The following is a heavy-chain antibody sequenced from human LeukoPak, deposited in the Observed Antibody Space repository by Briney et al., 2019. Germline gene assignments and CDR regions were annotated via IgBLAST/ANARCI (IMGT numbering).Heavy chain of an antibody. D-gene: IGHD3-10*01. CDR1: GFTFSSYA. V-gene: IGHV3-23*01. J-gene: IGHJ4*02. Sequence: QTGGSLRLSCAASGFTFSSYAMSWVRKAPGKGLEWVSAVTGSGGSTYYADSVKGRFTISRDNSKNTLYLQMNSLRAEDTAVYYCAKESGAGSGLLDYWGQGTLVTVSS. CDR3: AKESGAGSGLLDY. CDR2: VTGSGGST.